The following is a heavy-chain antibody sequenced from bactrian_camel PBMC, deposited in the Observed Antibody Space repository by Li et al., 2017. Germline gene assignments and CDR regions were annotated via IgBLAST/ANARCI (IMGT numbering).Heavy chain of an antibody. CDR2: INGGTSSTT. Sequence: DVQLVESGGGLVQPGGSLRLSCAASGFTFSSYGMSWVRQAPGKGLEWVSTINGGTSSTTVYSDSVKGRFTISRDNSKNTLYLQMNSLKPEDTAVYYCAPWGDIGNWGQGTQVTVS. D-gene: IGHD3*01. V-gene: IGHV3S40*01. CDR3: APWGDIGN. CDR1: GFTFSSYG. J-gene: IGHJ6*01.